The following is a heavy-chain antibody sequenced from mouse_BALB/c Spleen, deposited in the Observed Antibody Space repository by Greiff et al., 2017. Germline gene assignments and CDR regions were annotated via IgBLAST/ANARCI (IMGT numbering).Heavy chain of an antibody. J-gene: IGHJ3*01. Sequence: EVQLQESGPGLVKPCQSLSLTCSVTGYSITSCYYWNWIRQFPGNKLEWMGYISYDGSNNYNQSLKNRISITRDTSKTQFFLKLNSVTTEDTATYYCARDSSGISGFAYWGQGTLVTVSA. D-gene: IGHD3-1*01. CDR2: ISYDGSN. CDR1: GYSITSCYY. V-gene: IGHV3-6*02. CDR3: ARDSSGISGFAY.